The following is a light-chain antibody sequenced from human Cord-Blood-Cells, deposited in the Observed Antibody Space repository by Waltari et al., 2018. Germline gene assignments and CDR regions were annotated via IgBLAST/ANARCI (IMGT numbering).Light chain of an antibody. Sequence: EIVLTQSPGTLSLSPGERATLYCRASQSVSSSYLAWYQQKPGQAPRLLIYGASSRATGIPDRFSGSGSGTDFTLTISRLEPEDFAVYYCQQYGSSLYTFGQGTKLESK. V-gene: IGKV3-20*01. CDR2: GAS. CDR3: QQYGSSLYT. J-gene: IGKJ2*01. CDR1: QSVSSSY.